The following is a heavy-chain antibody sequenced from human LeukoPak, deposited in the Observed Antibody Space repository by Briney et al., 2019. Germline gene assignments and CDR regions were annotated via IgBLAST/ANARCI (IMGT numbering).Heavy chain of an antibody. D-gene: IGHD3-3*01. J-gene: IGHJ4*02. CDR2: ISAYNGNT. Sequence: ASVKVSCKASGYTFTSYGISWVRQAPGQGLEWMGWISAYNGNTNYAQKLQGRVTMTTDTSTSTAYMELRRLRSDDTAVYYCARGPYYDFWSGYYVGEVDYWGQGTLVTVSS. CDR1: GYTFTSYG. CDR3: ARGPYYDFWSGYYVGEVDY. V-gene: IGHV1-18*01.